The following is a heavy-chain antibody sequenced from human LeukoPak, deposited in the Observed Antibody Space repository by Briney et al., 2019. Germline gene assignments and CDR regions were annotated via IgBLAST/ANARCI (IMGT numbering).Heavy chain of an antibody. CDR1: GYTFTNYI. CDR3: ATLLGAPSYFDY. V-gene: IGHV1-3*01. CDR2: INAVNGNT. D-gene: IGHD1-26*01. Sequence: ASVKVSCKASGYTFTNYIIHWVRQAPGQGLEWMGWINAVNGNTEYSQKFQGRVTNTRDTSASTAYMDLSSLRSGDTAVYYCATLLGAPSYFDYWGQGTLVTVSS. J-gene: IGHJ4*02.